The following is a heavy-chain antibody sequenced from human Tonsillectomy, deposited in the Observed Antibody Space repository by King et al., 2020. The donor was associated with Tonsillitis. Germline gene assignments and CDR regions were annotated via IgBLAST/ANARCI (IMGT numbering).Heavy chain of an antibody. D-gene: IGHD5-18*01. Sequence: VQLVESGGGLVQPGGSLRLSCSASGFTVSSSYMSCVRQAPGKGLEWVSFIFGGGTTYYVDSVKGRFTISRDNSKNTLYLQMNSLRAEDTAVYYCARAPVDTAPSYWGQGTLVTVSS. J-gene: IGHJ4*02. CDR2: IFGGGTT. CDR1: GFTVSSSY. V-gene: IGHV3-66*01. CDR3: ARAPVDTAPSY.